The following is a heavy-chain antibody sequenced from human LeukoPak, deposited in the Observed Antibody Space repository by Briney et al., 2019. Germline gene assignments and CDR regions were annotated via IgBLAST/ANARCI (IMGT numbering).Heavy chain of an antibody. Sequence: ASVKVSCKASGYIFSRFGISWVRQAPGQGLEWMGWISPYNGDTNYAQKFQGRVTMTKDTSTTTVYMELRSLRSDDTAVYYCAREASGSGEDYFDYGGQGTLVTVSS. V-gene: IGHV1-18*01. CDR3: AREASGSGEDYFDY. J-gene: IGHJ4*02. CDR2: ISPYNGDT. D-gene: IGHD3-10*01. CDR1: GYIFSRFG.